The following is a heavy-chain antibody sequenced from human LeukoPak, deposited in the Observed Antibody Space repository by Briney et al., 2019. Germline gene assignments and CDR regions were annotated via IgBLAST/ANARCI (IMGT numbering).Heavy chain of an antibody. Sequence: SETLSLTCTVSGGSISSYYWSWIRQPAGKGLEWIGEINHSGSTNYNPSLKSRVTISVDTSKNQFSLKLSSVTAADTAVYYCARVRSYYPRDWGQGTLVTVSS. D-gene: IGHD1-26*01. CDR1: GGSISSYY. CDR3: ARVRSYYPRD. CDR2: INHSGST. V-gene: IGHV4-34*01. J-gene: IGHJ4*02.